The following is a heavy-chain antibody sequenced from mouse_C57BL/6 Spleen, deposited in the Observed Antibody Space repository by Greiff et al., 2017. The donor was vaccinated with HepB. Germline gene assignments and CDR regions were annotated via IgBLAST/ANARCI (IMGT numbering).Heavy chain of an antibody. CDR3: ARLGGSSTSGYFDV. Sequence: VKLQESGAELARPGASVKLSCKASGYTFTSYGISWVKQRTGQGLEWIGEIYPRSGNTYYNEKFKGKATLTADKSSSTAYMELRSLTSEDSAVYFCARLGGSSTSGYFDVWGTGTTVTVSS. CDR2: IYPRSGNT. D-gene: IGHD1-1*01. J-gene: IGHJ1*03. V-gene: IGHV1-81*01. CDR1: GYTFTSYG.